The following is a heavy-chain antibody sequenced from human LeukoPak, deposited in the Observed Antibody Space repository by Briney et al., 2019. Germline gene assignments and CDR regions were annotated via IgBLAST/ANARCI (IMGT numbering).Heavy chain of an antibody. V-gene: IGHV3-30*04. D-gene: IGHD6-6*01. CDR2: ISYDGSNK. CDR3: AKSGAARFDY. CDR1: GFTFSSYA. Sequence: GGSLRLSCAASGFTFSSYAIHWVRQAPGKGLEWVAVISYDGSNKYYADSVKGRFTFSRDNSKNTLYLQMNSLRAEDTAVYYCAKSGAARFDYWGQGTLVTVSS. J-gene: IGHJ4*02.